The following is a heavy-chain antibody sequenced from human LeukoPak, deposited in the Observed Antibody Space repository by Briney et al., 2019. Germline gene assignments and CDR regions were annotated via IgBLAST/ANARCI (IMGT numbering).Heavy chain of an antibody. Sequence: GGSLRLSCAASEFTFSSYAMNWVRQAPGKGLEWVAVISYDGSNEYYADSVKGRFTISRDNSKNTLYLQMNSLRAEDTAVYYCARARWPGDLRRGFDYWGQGTLVTVSS. CDR1: EFTFSSYA. D-gene: IGHD7-27*01. V-gene: IGHV3-30*04. J-gene: IGHJ4*02. CDR3: ARARWPGDLRRGFDY. CDR2: ISYDGSNE.